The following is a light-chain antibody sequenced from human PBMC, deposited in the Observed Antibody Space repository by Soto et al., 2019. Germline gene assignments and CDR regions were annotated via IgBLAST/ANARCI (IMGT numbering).Light chain of an antibody. CDR3: SSYTSISSTV. Sequence: QSVLTQPASVSGSPGQSITISCTGTSSDVGRYNYVSWYQQHPGKAPKLMVYEVSNRPSGVSYRFSGSKSGNTASLTISGLQAEDEADYCCSSYTSISSTVFGTGTKLTVL. J-gene: IGLJ1*01. V-gene: IGLV2-14*01. CDR1: SSDVGRYNY. CDR2: EVS.